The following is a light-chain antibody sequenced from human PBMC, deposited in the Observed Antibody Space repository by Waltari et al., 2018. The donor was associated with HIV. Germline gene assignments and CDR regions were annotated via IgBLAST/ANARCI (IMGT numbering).Light chain of an antibody. Sequence: QSALTQPRSVSGSPGQSVTISCTGTSRYVNNYNYVSWYHHHPGEAPKLVIFGVNTRPSGCPDRFAGPNSDNTASRNIAGLQDEDEGHYYCCSYAGSNIHWVYGGGTKLTVL. CDR1: SRYVNNYNY. V-gene: IGLV2-11*01. J-gene: IGLJ3*02. CDR3: CSYAGSNIHWV. CDR2: GVN.